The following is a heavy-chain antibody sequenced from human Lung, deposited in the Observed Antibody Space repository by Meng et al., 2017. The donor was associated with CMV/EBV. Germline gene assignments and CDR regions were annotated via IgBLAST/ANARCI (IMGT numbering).Heavy chain of an antibody. Sequence: QVQLPQSGAEVKEPGASVKLSCNTSGYTFIDYHIHWVRQAPGQGLEWMGWISPYNGDTIYARDFQGWVTMTRDTSNRTLYMEVSRLRFDDTAVYYCARAIVKNGKRQFDYWGQGTLVTVSS. J-gene: IGHJ4*02. V-gene: IGHV1-2*04. CDR3: ARAIVKNGKRQFDY. CDR1: GYTFIDYH. CDR2: ISPYNGDT. D-gene: IGHD1-1*01.